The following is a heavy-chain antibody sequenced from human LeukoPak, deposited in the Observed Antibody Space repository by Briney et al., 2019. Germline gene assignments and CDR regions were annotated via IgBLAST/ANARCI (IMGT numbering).Heavy chain of an antibody. CDR2: IRYDGSNK. V-gene: IGHV3-30*02. CDR1: GFTFSSYG. J-gene: IGHJ4*02. CDR3: AKVGYSSSWAPDEFDY. D-gene: IGHD6-13*01. Sequence: GGSLRLSCAASGFTFSSYGMHWVRQAPGKGLEWVAFIRYDGSNKYYADSVKGRFTISRDNSKNTLYLQMNSLRAEDTAVYYCAKVGYSSSWAPDEFDYWGQGTLVTVSS.